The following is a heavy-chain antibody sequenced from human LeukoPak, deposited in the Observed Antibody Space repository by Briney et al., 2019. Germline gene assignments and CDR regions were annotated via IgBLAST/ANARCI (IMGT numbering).Heavy chain of an antibody. J-gene: IGHJ6*03. V-gene: IGHV4-4*07. CDR2: IYTSGST. CDR3: ARGREEDSSSSRYYYYYMDV. Sequence: PSETLSLTCTVSGGSISSYYWRWTRQPAGKGLQWIGRIYTSGSTNYNPSLKSRVTMSVDTSKNQFSLKLSSVTAADTAVYYCARGREEDSSSSRYYYYYMDVWGKGATVTVSS. CDR1: GGSISSYY. D-gene: IGHD6-6*01.